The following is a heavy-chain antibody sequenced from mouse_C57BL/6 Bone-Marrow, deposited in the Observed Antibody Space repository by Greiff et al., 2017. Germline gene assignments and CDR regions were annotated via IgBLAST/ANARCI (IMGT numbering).Heavy chain of an antibody. J-gene: IGHJ4*01. V-gene: IGHV1-81*01. D-gene: IGHD1-1*01. CDR1: GYTFTSYG. CDR2: IYPRSGNT. CDR3: EGGSSPFYARDY. Sequence: QVQLQQSGAELARPGASVKLSCKASGYTFTSYGISWVKPRTGPGLEWIGEIYPRSGNTYYNETFKGKATLTADKSSSTAYMELRSLTSEDSAVYFCEGGSSPFYARDYWGQGTSVTVSS.